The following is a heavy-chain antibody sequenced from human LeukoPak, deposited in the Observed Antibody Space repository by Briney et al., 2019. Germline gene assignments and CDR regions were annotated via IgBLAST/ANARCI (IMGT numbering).Heavy chain of an antibody. V-gene: IGHV3-48*03. J-gene: IGHJ6*03. D-gene: IGHD1-26*01. Sequence: GGSLRLSCAASGFTFSSYEMNWVRQAPGKGLEWISYISSSGSSISYADSVKGRFTISRDNAKNSLNLQMNSLRAEDTAVYYCAKGSGSNNYMDVWGKGTTVTVSS. CDR2: ISSSGSSI. CDR3: AKGSGSNNYMDV. CDR1: GFTFSSYE.